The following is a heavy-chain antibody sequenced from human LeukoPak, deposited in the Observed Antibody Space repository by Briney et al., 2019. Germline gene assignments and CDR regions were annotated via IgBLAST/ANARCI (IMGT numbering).Heavy chain of an antibody. V-gene: IGHV4-39*07. D-gene: IGHD2-21*01. J-gene: IGHJ6*03. Sequence: SETLSLTCSVSGGSISSSNYYWAWIRQPPGKGLEWIRSIHYSGSTYYSPTLVSYYNPSLKGRVTTSIYTSNNQFSLKVTSVSAADTAVYYCATEVNFYYYMDVRGKGTSVTVSS. CDR2: IHYSGSTYYSPTLVS. CDR1: GGSISSSNYY. CDR3: ATEVNFYYYMDV.